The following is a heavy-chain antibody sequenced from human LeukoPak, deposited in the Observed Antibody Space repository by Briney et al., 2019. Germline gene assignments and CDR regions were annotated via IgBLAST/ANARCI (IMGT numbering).Heavy chain of an antibody. CDR1: GGSISSSSYY. V-gene: IGHV4-39*01. CDR2: IYHSGST. J-gene: IGHJ4*02. D-gene: IGHD2-8*01. CDR3: TRHQWWLAPRNFDY. Sequence: SETLSLTCTVSGGSISSSSYYWGWIRQPPRKGLEWIGSIYHSGSTYYNPSLKSRVTISVDTSKNQFSLKLSSVTAADMAVYYCTRHQWWLAPRNFDYWGQGTLVTVSS.